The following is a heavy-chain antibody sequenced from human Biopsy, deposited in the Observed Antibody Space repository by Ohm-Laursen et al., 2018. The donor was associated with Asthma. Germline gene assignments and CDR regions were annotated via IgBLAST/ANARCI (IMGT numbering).Heavy chain of an antibody. D-gene: IGHD3-9*01. J-gene: IGHJ6*02. CDR2: ISAYNGNT. Sequence: ASVKVSCNASGYTFTSYGISWVRQAPGQGLEWMGWISAYNGNTNYAQKLQGRVTMTTDTSTSTAYMELRSLGSDDTAVYYCAREAYDILTGYYGGGGMDVWGQGTTVTVSS. CDR3: AREAYDILTGYYGGGGMDV. CDR1: GYTFTSYG. V-gene: IGHV1-18*04.